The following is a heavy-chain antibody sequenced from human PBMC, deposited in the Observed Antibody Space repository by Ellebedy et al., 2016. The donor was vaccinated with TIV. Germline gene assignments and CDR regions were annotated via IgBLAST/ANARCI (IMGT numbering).Heavy chain of an antibody. D-gene: IGHD1-26*01. Sequence: ASVKVSCXASGYTFTSYYMHWVRQAPGQGLEWMGIINPSGGSTSYAQKFQGRVTMTRDTSTSTVYMELSSLRSEDTAVYYCARRSGSYNYFDYWGQGTLVTVSS. V-gene: IGHV1-46*01. CDR2: INPSGGST. J-gene: IGHJ4*02. CDR3: ARRSGSYNYFDY. CDR1: GYTFTSYY.